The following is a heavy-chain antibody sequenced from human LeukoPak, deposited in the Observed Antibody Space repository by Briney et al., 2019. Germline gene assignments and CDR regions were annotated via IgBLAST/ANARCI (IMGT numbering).Heavy chain of an antibody. J-gene: IGHJ5*02. CDR2: IYYSGST. CDR1: GGSVSSGSYY. V-gene: IGHV4-61*01. Sequence: PSETLSLTCTVSGGSVSSGSYYWSWLRQPPGKGLEWIGYIYYSGSTNYNPSLKSRVTISVDTSKNQFPLKLSSVTAADTAVYYCARVSLAGDFYDFWSGYYGHQNWFDPWGQGTLVTVSS. D-gene: IGHD3-3*01. CDR3: ARVSLAGDFYDFWSGYYGHQNWFDP.